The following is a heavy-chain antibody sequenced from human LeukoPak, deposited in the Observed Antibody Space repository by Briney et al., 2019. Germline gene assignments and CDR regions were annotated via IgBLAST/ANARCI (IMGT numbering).Heavy chain of an antibody. CDR1: AFIFSGHW. V-gene: IGHV3-7*03. Sequence: GGSLRLSCEGSAFIFSGHWMNWVRQNPGEGLEGVANIRQDGSEKYYVDSVKGRFTISRDNAKNSLYLQMNSLRAEDTAVYYCARDSSGWYLFDYWGQGTLVTVSS. CDR3: ARDSSGWYLFDY. J-gene: IGHJ4*02. CDR2: IRQDGSEK. D-gene: IGHD6-19*01.